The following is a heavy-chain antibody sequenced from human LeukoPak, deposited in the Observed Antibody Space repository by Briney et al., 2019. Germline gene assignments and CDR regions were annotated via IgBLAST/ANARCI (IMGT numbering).Heavy chain of an antibody. CDR1: GGSFSGYY. D-gene: IGHD2-15*01. CDR2: INHSGST. V-gene: IGHV4-34*01. Sequence: SETLSLTCAVYGGSFSGYYWSWLLQPPGQGLDWFGEINHSGSTNYNPSLKSRVTISVDTSKNQFSLKLSSVTAADTAVYYCARGYCSGGSCRPRGWFDPWGQGTLVTVSS. J-gene: IGHJ5*02. CDR3: ARGYCSGGSCRPRGWFDP.